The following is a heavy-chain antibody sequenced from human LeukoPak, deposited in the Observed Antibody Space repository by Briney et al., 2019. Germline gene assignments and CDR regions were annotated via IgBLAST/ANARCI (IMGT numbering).Heavy chain of an antibody. V-gene: IGHV3-21*01. CDR1: GFTFSSYS. D-gene: IGHD3-22*01. CDR3: ARDRITMIVVAHYYYYGMDV. Sequence: GGSLRLSCAASGFTFSSYSMNWVRQAPGKGLEWVSSISSSSSYIYYADSVKGRFTISRDNAKNSLYLQMNSLRAEDTAVYYCARDRITMIVVAHYYYYGMDVWGQGTTVTVSS. J-gene: IGHJ6*02. CDR2: ISSSSSYI.